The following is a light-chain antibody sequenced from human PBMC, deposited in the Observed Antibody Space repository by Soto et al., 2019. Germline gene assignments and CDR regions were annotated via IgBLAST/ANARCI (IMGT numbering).Light chain of an antibody. Sequence: QSALTQPASVSGSPGQSITISCSATSSYIGGNNYVSWYQQHPGKAPKLMIYDVTNRPSGVSNRFSGSKSGNTASLTISGLQAEDEADYYCSSYTTSSTLFGGGTKLTVL. V-gene: IGLV2-14*03. CDR1: SSYIGGNNY. J-gene: IGLJ2*01. CDR3: SSYTTSSTL. CDR2: DVT.